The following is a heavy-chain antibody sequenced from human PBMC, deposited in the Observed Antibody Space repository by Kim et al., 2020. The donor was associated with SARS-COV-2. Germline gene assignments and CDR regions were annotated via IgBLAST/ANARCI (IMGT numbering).Heavy chain of an antibody. D-gene: IGHD6-19*01. CDR3: ARTINIAVAGTLIYYYY. V-gene: IGHV3-30*04. Sequence: GGSLRRSCAASGFTFSSYAMHWVRQAPGKGLEWVAVISYDGSNKYYADSVKGRFTISRDNSKNTLYLQMNSLRAEDTAVYYCARTINIAVAGTLIYYYY. CDR1: GFTFSSYA. CDR2: ISYDGSNK. J-gene: IGHJ6*01.